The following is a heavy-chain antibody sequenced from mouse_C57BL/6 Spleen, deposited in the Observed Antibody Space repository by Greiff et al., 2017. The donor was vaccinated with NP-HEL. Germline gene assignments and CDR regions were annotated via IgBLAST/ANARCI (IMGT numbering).Heavy chain of an antibody. V-gene: IGHV1-76*01. CDR1: GYTFTDSY. D-gene: IGHD1-1*01. Sequence: QVHVKQSGAELVRPGASVKLSCKASGYTFTDSYINWVKQRPGQGLEWIARIYPGSGNTYYNEKFKGKATLTAEKSSSTAYMRLSSLTSEDSAVYVRARESRYYYGSSPFAYWGQGTLGTVSA. CDR2: IYPGSGNT. J-gene: IGHJ3*01. CDR3: ARESRYYYGSSPFAY.